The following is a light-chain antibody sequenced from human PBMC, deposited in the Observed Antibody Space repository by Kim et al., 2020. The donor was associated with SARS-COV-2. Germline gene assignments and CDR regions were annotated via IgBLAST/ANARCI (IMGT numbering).Light chain of an antibody. J-gene: IGLJ3*02. CDR3: QAWDTNTGV. V-gene: IGLV3-1*01. CDR1: KLGDKY. CDR2: QDS. Sequence: SYELTQPPSVSVSPGQTASITCSGDKLGDKYACWYQQKPGQSPVLVIYQDSKRPSGIPERFSGSNSGNTATLTISGTQAMDEADYYFQAWDTNTGVFGGG.